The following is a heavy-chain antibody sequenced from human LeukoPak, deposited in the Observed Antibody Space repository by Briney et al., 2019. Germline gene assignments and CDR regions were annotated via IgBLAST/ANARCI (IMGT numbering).Heavy chain of an antibody. CDR3: AASSDILTGYYTYDY. D-gene: IGHD3-9*01. CDR2: ISGSGGST. J-gene: IGHJ4*02. Sequence: GGSLRLSCAASGFIFSSYGMSWVRQAPGKGLEWVSAISGSGGSTYYGDSVKGRFTISRDNSKNTLYLQMNSLRAEDTVVYYCAASSDILTGYYTYDYWGQGTLVTVSS. V-gene: IGHV3-23*01. CDR1: GFIFSSYG.